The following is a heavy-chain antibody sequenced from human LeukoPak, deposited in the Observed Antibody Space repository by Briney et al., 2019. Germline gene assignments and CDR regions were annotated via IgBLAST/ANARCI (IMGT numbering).Heavy chain of an antibody. CDR2: ISSSSSYI. V-gene: IGHV3-21*01. D-gene: IGHD3-22*01. J-gene: IGHJ4*02. CDR3: AREASGTNYYDSSGYYPFYFDY. CDR1: GFTFSSYS. Sequence: GGSLRLSCAASGFTFSSYSMNWVRQAPGKGLEWVSSISSSSSYIYYADSVKGRFTIFRDNAKNSLYLQMNSLRAEDTAVYYCAREASGTNYYDSSGYYPFYFDYWGQGTLVTVSS.